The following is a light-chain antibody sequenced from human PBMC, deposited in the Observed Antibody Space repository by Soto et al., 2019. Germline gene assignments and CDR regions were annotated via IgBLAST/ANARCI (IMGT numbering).Light chain of an antibody. J-gene: IGKJ1*01. CDR1: QSLVNSDGNTY. CDR3: MQGSHWPRT. V-gene: IGKV2-30*01. CDR2: KVS. Sequence: EVVMTQALLSLPVTLGQPASISCRSSQSLVNSDGNTYLNWFHQRPGQSPRRLIYKVSNRDSGVPDRFSGSGSGTDFTLRISRVEAEDVGVYYCMQGSHWPRTFGQGTRVEIK.